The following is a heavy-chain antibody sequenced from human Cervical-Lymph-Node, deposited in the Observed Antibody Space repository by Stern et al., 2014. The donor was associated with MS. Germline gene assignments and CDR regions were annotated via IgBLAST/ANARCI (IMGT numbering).Heavy chain of an antibody. D-gene: IGHD6-13*01. CDR3: VRALGSSSFRYWFDP. CDR1: GDSISSSNW. CDR2: IYHAGTT. V-gene: IGHV4-4*02. Sequence: VQLVESGPGLVKPSGTLSLTCAVSGDSISSSNWWSWVRQSPGKGLEWVGDIYHAGTTNYNSTLKSRLTISADNPKNQFSLKLTSVTAADTAVYYCVRALGSSSFRYWFDPWGQGTLVIVSS. J-gene: IGHJ5*02.